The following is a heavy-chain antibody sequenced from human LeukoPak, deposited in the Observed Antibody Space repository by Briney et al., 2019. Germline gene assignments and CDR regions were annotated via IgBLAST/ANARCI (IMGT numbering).Heavy chain of an antibody. CDR3: ARRSGYCSSTSCYFDY. CDR2: IYPGDSDT. V-gene: IGHV5-51*01. Sequence: KVGASLQISCKGSGSSFTSYWIGWVRPLPGKGLEGMGIIYPGDSDTRYSPSFQGQVTISADKSISTTYLQWSSLKASDTAMYYCARRSGYCSSTSCYFDYWGQGTLVTVSS. D-gene: IGHD2-2*01. J-gene: IGHJ4*02. CDR1: GSSFTSYW.